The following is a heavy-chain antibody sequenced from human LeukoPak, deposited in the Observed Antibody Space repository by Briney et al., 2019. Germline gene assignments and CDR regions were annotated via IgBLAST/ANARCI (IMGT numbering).Heavy chain of an antibody. CDR2: ISGSGGST. D-gene: IGHD1-26*01. V-gene: IGHV3-23*01. Sequence: GGSLRLSCAASGFTFSSYAMSWVRQAPGKGLEWVSAISGSGGSTYYAESVKGRFTISRDNSKNTRYLQMNSLRAEDTAVYYGAKTGGSYYLPFDYWGQGTLVTVSS. CDR1: GFTFSSYA. CDR3: AKTGGSYYLPFDY. J-gene: IGHJ4*02.